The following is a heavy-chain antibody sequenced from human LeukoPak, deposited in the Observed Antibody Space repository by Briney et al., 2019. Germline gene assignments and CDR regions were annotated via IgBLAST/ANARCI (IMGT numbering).Heavy chain of an antibody. CDR2: IYYSGST. J-gene: IGHJ5*02. D-gene: IGHD6-19*01. CDR1: GASISSYY. Sequence: SETLSLTCTVSGASISSYYWSWIRQPPGKGLEWIGYIYYSGSTNYNPSLKSRVTISVDTSKNQFPLKLSSVTAADTAVYSCARRGIYLRYSSGWHGNWFDPWGQGTLVTVSS. CDR3: ARRGIYLRYSSGWHGNWFDP. V-gene: IGHV4-59*08.